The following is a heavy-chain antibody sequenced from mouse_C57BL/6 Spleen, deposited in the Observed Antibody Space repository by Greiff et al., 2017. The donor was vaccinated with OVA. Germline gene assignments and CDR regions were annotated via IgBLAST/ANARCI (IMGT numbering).Heavy chain of an antibody. Sequence: VQLQQPGAELVMPGASVKLSCKASGYTFTSYWMHWVKQRPGQGLEWIGEIDPSDSYTNYNQKFKGKSTLTVDKSSITAYMQLSSLTSEDSAVYYCARWKGGAYWGQGTLVTVSA. J-gene: IGHJ3*01. CDR3: ARWKGGAY. V-gene: IGHV1-69*01. CDR2: IDPSDSYT. CDR1: GYTFTSYW.